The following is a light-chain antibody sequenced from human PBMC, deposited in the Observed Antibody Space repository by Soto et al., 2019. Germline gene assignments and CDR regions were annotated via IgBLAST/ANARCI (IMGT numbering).Light chain of an antibody. CDR2: GAS. CDR1: QSVSSSY. Sequence: IVMTQYPVTLSFSPCEIATLSCRASQSVSSSYLAWYQQKPGQAPRLLIYGASSRATGIPDRFSGSGSGTDFTLTINRLEPEDFAVYYCQQYGSSITFGQGTRLEIK. V-gene: IGKV3-20*01. J-gene: IGKJ5*01. CDR3: QQYGSSIT.